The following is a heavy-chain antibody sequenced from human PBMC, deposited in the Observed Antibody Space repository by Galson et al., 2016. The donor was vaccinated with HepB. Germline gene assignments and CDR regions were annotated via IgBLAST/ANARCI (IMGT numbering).Heavy chain of an antibody. V-gene: IGHV3-48*01. CDR3: ARGMTYFDFWSGYWYFDY. D-gene: IGHD3-3*01. CDR1: GFTFSSYS. J-gene: IGHJ4*02. CDR2: ISTSTNTI. Sequence: SLRLSCAASGFTFSSYSMNWVRQAPGKGLEWVSYISTSTNTIYYADSVKGRFTISRDNVKNSLYLQMSSLRAEDTAVYYCARGMTYFDFWSGYWYFDYWGQGTLVTVSS.